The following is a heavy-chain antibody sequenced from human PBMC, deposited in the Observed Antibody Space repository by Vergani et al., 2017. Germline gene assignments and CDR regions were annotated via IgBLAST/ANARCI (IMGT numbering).Heavy chain of an antibody. J-gene: IGHJ4*02. D-gene: IGHD3-22*01. Sequence: QVQLVQSGAEVKKPGASVKVSCKASGYTFTGYYMHWVRQAPGQGLEWMGWINPNSGGTNYAQKFQGRVTMTRDTSISTAYMELSRLRSDDTAVYYCARDRFYYDSSGNFDYWGQGTLVTVSS. CDR3: ARDRFYYDSSGNFDY. V-gene: IGHV1-2*02. CDR1: GYTFTGYY. CDR2: INPNSGGT.